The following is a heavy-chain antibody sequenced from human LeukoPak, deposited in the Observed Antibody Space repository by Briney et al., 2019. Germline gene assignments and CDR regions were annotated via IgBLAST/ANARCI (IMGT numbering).Heavy chain of an antibody. CDR3: AREFIAAAGTKNGLDI. CDR2: TNHSGST. Sequence: PSETLSLTCAVYGGSFSGYYWSWIRQPPGKGLEWIGETNHSGSTNYNPSLKSRVTISVDTSKNQFSLKLSSVTAADTAVYYCAREFIAAAGTKNGLDIWGQGTMVTVSS. CDR1: GGSFSGYY. D-gene: IGHD6-13*01. J-gene: IGHJ3*02. V-gene: IGHV4-34*01.